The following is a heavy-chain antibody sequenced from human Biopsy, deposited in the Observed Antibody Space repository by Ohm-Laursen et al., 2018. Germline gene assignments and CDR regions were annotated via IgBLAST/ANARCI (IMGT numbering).Heavy chain of an antibody. CDR3: TRLAYYYYYGMDV. CDR1: GFTFNSHE. Sequence: SLRLSCAASGFTFNSHEMNWVRQAPGKGLEWISYITGSSSTIYYADSVKGQFTISRDNAKNSLYLQRNSLRAEDTAVYYCTRLAYYYYYGMDVWGQGTTVTVSS. V-gene: IGHV3-48*03. D-gene: IGHD2-21*01. CDR2: ITGSSSTI. J-gene: IGHJ6*02.